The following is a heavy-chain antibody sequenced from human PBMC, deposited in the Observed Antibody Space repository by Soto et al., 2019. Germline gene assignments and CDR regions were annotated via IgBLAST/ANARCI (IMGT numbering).Heavy chain of an antibody. D-gene: IGHD2-15*01. CDR1: GGSVSSRSYF. J-gene: IGHJ5*02. CDR3: ARQRVIPATPTNWFDP. Sequence: QVQVQESGPGLVKPSDTLSLTCTVSGGSVSSRSYFWGWIRQPPGKGLEWIGTIYYNGSTYYNPSHKSRVNLSVDTSKNQFSLTLTSGTASDTAVYYCARQRVIPATPTNWFDPWGQGTLVTVSS. CDR2: IYYNGST. V-gene: IGHV4-39*01.